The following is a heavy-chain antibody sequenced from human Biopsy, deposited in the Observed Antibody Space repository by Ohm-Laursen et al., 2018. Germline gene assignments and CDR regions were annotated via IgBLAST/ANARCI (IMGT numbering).Heavy chain of an antibody. V-gene: IGHV3-11*01. CDR2: ISSSGTTI. Sequence: SLRLSCAASGFNFRDYNMNWIRQAPGKGLEWISHISSSGTTIYYGDVVRGRSTISRDNDKNSLFLQMNSLRADDTAVYYCTGRYDIGAYGVDVWGQGTTVIVSS. D-gene: IGHD3-9*01. CDR1: GFNFRDYN. CDR3: TGRYDIGAYGVDV. J-gene: IGHJ6*02.